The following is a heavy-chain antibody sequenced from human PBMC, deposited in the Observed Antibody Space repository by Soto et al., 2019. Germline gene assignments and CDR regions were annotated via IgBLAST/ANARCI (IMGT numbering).Heavy chain of an antibody. CDR1: GYTFTSYG. D-gene: IGHD2-15*01. Sequence: ASVKVSCKASGYTFTSYGISWVRQAPGQGIEWKGWISAYNGNTNYAQKLQGRVTMTTDTSTSTAYMELRSLRSDDTAVYYCARGPPGYCSGGSCYRYYYYYMDVWGKGTTVTVSS. V-gene: IGHV1-18*01. CDR2: ISAYNGNT. J-gene: IGHJ6*03. CDR3: ARGPPGYCSGGSCYRYYYYYMDV.